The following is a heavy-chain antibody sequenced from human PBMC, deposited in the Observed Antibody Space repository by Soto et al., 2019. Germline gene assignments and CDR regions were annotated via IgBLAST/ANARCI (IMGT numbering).Heavy chain of an antibody. CDR3: ARDASDYGDPPYFDY. V-gene: IGHV1-69*01. J-gene: IGHJ4*02. CDR1: GGTFTSYA. Sequence: QVQLVQSGAEVEKPGSSVMLSCKAYGGTFTSYAISWVRQAPGQGLEWMGGIIPIFGTANYAQKFQGRVTITADESTSTAYMELNSLRLEDTGVYYCARDASDYGDPPYFDYWGQGTLVTVSS. CDR2: IIPIFGTA. D-gene: IGHD4-17*01.